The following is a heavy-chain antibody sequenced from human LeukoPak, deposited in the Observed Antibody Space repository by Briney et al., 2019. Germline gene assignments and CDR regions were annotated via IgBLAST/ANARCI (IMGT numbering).Heavy chain of an antibody. CDR1: GASISRTTYY. J-gene: IGHJ4*02. Sequence: SETLSLTCTVSGASISRTTYYWGWFRQPPGKGLEWIATMFYGGYTYYNPSLKSRVTISIDTSENQVSLKLSFVTAADTALYYCAKEPTGDKSFDSWGQGTLVTVSS. CDR2: MFYGGYT. V-gene: IGHV4-39*07. D-gene: IGHD7-27*01. CDR3: AKEPTGDKSFDS.